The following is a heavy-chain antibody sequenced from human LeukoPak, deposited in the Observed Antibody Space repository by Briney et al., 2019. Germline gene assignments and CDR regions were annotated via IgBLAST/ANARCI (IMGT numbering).Heavy chain of an antibody. V-gene: IGHV4-61*02. CDR2: IYTSGST. J-gene: IGHJ3*02. Sequence: PSETLSLTCTVSGGSISSGSYYWSWIRQPAGKGLEWIGRIYTSGSTNYNPSLKSRVTISVDTSKNQFSLKLSSVTAADTAVYYCATSGTYGGLYDYVWGSSSDAFDIWGQGTMVTVSS. CDR1: GGSISSGSYY. D-gene: IGHD3-16*01. CDR3: ATSGTYGGLYDYVWGSSSDAFDI.